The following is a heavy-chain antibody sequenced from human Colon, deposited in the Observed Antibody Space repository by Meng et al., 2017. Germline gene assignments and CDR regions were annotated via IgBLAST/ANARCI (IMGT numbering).Heavy chain of an antibody. V-gene: IGHV3-11*01. CDR1: GFTFRDYY. CDR2: ISSSGKII. Sequence: GQGVEVGGGFVKPGGSLRLACAASGFTFRDYYMTWIRQAPGKGLEWVSHISSSGKIIDYADSVKGRFTISRDNANNSLYLQMDSLTADDTAVYYCARDHGTGLDHWGQGALVTVSS. D-gene: IGHD1-14*01. J-gene: IGHJ4*02. CDR3: ARDHGTGLDH.